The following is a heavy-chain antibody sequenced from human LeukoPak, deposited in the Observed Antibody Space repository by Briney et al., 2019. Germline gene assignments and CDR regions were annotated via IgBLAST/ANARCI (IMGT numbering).Heavy chain of an antibody. Sequence: ASVKVSCKASGYTFTSYDINWVRQATGQGLEWMGWMNPNSGNTGYAQKFQGRVTMTRNTSISTAYMELSSLRSEDTAVYYCARGRPNHGAGFGAFDIWGQGTMVTVSS. J-gene: IGHJ3*02. CDR1: GYTFTSYD. D-gene: IGHD3-16*01. V-gene: IGHV1-8*01. CDR3: ARGRPNHGAGFGAFDI. CDR2: MNPNSGNT.